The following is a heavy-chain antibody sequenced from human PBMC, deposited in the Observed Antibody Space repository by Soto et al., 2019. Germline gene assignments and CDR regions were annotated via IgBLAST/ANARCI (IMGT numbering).Heavy chain of an antibody. CDR2: LFGSGGGI. Sequence: EVQLLASGGGLVQPGGSLRLSCAASGFTFSTYAMSWVRQAPGKGLEWVAGLFGSGGGISYADSVKGRFTISRDNSNNMLDLQMHSLRAEDTAVYYCAKGRQPDGRWPFDHWGQGTLVTVSS. CDR1: GFTFSTYA. D-gene: IGHD2-8*01. CDR3: AKGRQPDGRWPFDH. V-gene: IGHV3-23*01. J-gene: IGHJ4*02.